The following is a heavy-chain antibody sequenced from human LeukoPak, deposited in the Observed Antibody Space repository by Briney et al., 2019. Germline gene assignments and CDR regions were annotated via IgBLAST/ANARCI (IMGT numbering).Heavy chain of an antibody. J-gene: IGHJ4*02. CDR1: GGSFSGFY. V-gene: IGHV4-34*01. CDR3: ARGLGEGYPDY. D-gene: IGHD5-24*01. Sequence: KTSETLSLTCAVHGGSFSGFYWTWMRQPPGKGPEWIGEIFDGGRTNYNPSLKGRVTISGDTSKNLFSLILSSVTAADTAVYYCARGLGEGYPDYWGQGTLVTVSS. CDR2: IFDGGRT.